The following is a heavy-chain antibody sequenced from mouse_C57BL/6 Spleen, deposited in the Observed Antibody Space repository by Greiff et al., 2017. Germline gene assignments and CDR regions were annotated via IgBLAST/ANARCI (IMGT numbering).Heavy chain of an antibody. CDR3: ARDYYGSSYFYFDY. V-gene: IGHV14-3*01. CDR2: IDPANGNT. D-gene: IGHD1-1*01. Sequence: EVKLQESVAELVRPGASVKLSCTASGFNIKNTYMHWVKQRPEQGLEWIGRIDPANGNTKYAPKFQGKATITTDTASNTAYLQLSSLTSEDTAIYYCARDYYGSSYFYFDYWGQGTTLTVSS. CDR1: GFNIKNTY. J-gene: IGHJ2*01.